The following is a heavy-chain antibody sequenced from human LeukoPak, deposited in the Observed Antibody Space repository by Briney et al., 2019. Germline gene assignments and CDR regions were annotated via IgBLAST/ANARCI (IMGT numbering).Heavy chain of an antibody. CDR2: IYHSGST. V-gene: IGHV4-30-2*01. D-gene: IGHD3-16*02. Sequence: SETLSLTCTVSGGSISSGGYYWSWLRLPPGKGLEWIGYIYHSGSTYYNPSLKSRVTISVDTSKNQFSLKLSSVTAADTAVYYCARDQAYDYVWGSYRPNYYFDYWGQGTLVTVSS. J-gene: IGHJ4*02. CDR1: GGSISSGGYY. CDR3: ARDQAYDYVWGSYRPNYYFDY.